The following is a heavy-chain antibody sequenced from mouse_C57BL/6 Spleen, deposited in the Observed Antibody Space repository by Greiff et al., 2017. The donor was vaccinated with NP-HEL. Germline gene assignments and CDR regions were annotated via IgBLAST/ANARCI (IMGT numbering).Heavy chain of an antibody. D-gene: IGHD1-1*01. Sequence: VQLQQSGPELVKPGASVKISCKASGYAFSSSWMNWVKQRPGKGLEWIGRIYPGDGDTNYNGKFKGKATLTADISSSTAYMQLSSLTSEDSAVYFCARWGTTVVFDYWGQGTTLTVSS. V-gene: IGHV1-82*01. J-gene: IGHJ2*01. CDR3: ARWGTTVVFDY. CDR1: GYAFSSSW. CDR2: IYPGDGDT.